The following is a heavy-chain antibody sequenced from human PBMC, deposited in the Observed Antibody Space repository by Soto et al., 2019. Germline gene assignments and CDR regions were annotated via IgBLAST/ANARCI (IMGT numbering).Heavy chain of an antibody. CDR3: ARDSRTTFADSGTFFDS. J-gene: IGHJ4*02. V-gene: IGHV1-69*13. CDR1: RGTFSNSA. Sequence: SVTVSCKASRGTFSNSAISCVRQAPGQGLGWMGVIIPIFRAAVYTQRFQGRVTITADESTSTAYMELSSLRSEDTAVYYCARDSRTTFADSGTFFDSWGQGTPVTVSS. CDR2: IIPIFRAA. D-gene: IGHD2-2*01.